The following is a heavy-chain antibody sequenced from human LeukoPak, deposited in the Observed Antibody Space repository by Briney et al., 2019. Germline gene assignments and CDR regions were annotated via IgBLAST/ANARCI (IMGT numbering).Heavy chain of an antibody. J-gene: IGHJ1*01. Sequence: GGSLRLSCAASGFTFSSYGMHWVRQAPGKGLQWVAVIWYDGSKKYYADSLKGRFTISRDNSKNTLYLQMNSLRAEDTAVYYCARAALFGVYFQHWGQGTLVTVSS. D-gene: IGHD3-10*02. V-gene: IGHV3-33*01. CDR3: ARAALFGVYFQH. CDR2: IWYDGSKK. CDR1: GFTFSSYG.